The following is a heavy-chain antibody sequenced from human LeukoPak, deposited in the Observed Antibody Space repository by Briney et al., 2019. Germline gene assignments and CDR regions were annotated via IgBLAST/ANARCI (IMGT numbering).Heavy chain of an antibody. CDR3: ARDLYDSSGYYYYYYYGMDV. CDR1: GFTVSSNY. V-gene: IGHV3-53*05. J-gene: IGHJ6*02. D-gene: IGHD3-22*01. Sequence: GGSLRLSCAASGFTVSSNYMSWVRQAPGKGLEWVSVIYSGGNTYYADSVKGRFTISRDNSKNTLYLQMNSLRAEDTAVYYCARDLYDSSGYYYYYYYGMDVWGQGTTVTVSS. CDR2: IYSGGNT.